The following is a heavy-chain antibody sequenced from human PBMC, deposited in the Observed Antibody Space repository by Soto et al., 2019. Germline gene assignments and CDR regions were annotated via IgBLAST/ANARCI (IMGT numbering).Heavy chain of an antibody. CDR3: ARYCTGGSCSHGFDY. CDR2: INSDGSST. Sequence: PGGSLRLSCAASGVTFSTYWMHWVRQAPGEGLVWASRINSDGSSTDYADSVKGRFTISRDNAKNTLYLQMDSLRVEDTAVYYCARYCTGGSCSHGFDYWGQGSPVTVSS. CDR1: GVTFSTYW. D-gene: IGHD2-15*01. J-gene: IGHJ4*02. V-gene: IGHV3-74*01.